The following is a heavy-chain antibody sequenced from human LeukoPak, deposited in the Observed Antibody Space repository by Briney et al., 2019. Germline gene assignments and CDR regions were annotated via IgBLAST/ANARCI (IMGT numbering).Heavy chain of an antibody. J-gene: IGHJ6*02. Sequence: GGSLRLSCAASGCTFSSYWMNWARQAPGKGLEWVASINHNGNVNYYVDSVKGRFTISRDNAKNSLYLQMSNLRAEDTAVYFCARGGGLGVWGQGATVTVSS. V-gene: IGHV3-7*03. CDR2: INHNGNVN. D-gene: IGHD3-16*01. CDR1: GCTFSSYW. CDR3: ARGGGLGV.